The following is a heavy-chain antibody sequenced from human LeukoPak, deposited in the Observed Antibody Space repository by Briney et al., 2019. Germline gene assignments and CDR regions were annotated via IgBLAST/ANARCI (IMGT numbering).Heavy chain of an antibody. V-gene: IGHV4-59*12. CDR2: IYYIGCH. CDR1: GVSMSRYY. J-gene: IGHJ4*02. CDR3: AREPKGRESYYYPFDY. D-gene: IGHD1-26*01. Sequence: SETLSLTCTVSGVSMSRYYWSWIRQHPGTGVDWVGYIYYIGCHYYHPPLKSRVTLSVDTSKNQFSLKLSSVTSADTAVYYCAREPKGRESYYYPFDYWGQGTLVTVSS.